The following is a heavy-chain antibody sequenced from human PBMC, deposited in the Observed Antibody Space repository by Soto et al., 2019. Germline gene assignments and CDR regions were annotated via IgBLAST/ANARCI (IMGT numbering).Heavy chain of an antibody. V-gene: IGHV4-34*01. CDR3: ARVRDWFDP. J-gene: IGHJ5*02. CDR1: GGSFSGYC. Sequence: SETLSLTCAVYGGSFSGYCWNWIRQPPGKGLEWIGELDPRGYTNYNLSLKSRVTISVDTSKNQFSLRLTSVTAADTAVYYCARVRDWFDPWGQRTILTVSS. CDR2: LDPRGYT.